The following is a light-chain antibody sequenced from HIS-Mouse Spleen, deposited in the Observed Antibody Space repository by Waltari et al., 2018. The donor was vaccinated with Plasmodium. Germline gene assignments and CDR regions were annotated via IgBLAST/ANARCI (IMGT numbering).Light chain of an antibody. CDR3: QVWDSSSDHVV. V-gene: IGLV3-21*03. CDR1: NIGSKS. CDR2: DDS. J-gene: IGLJ2*01. Sequence: SYVLTQPPSVSVAPGKTARITCGGNNIGSKSVHWYQQKPGQAPGLVVYDDSDRPSGIPERFAGANAGNTGTLTISRVEAGDEADYYSQVWDSSSDHVVFGGGTKLTVL.